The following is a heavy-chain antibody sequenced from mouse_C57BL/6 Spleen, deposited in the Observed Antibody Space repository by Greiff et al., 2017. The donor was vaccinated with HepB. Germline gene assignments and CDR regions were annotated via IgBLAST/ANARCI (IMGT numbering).Heavy chain of an antibody. D-gene: IGHD1-1*01. J-gene: IGHJ2*01. CDR3: ARHQYYYGSSYNFDY. CDR2: ISSGGSYT. CDR1: GFTFTSYG. Sequence: EVQVVESGGDLVKPGGSLKLSCAASGFTFTSYGMSWVRQTPDKRLEWVATISSGGSYTYYPDSVKGRFTISRDNAKNTLYLHMSRLKSEDTAMYYCARHQYYYGSSYNFDYWGQGTTLTVSS. V-gene: IGHV5-6*01.